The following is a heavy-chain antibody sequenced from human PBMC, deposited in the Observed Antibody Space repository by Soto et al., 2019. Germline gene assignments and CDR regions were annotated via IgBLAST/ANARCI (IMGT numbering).Heavy chain of an antibody. J-gene: IGHJ6*02. CDR2: ISDSDDNT. CDR1: GFTFSSYA. CDR3: AKAVWTYGYYYYGMDV. Sequence: PGGSLRLSCAASGFTFSSYAMSWVRQAPGKGLEWVSTISDSDDNTYYADSVKGRFTISRDSSKNMLYLQMNSLRAEDTAVYYCAKAVWTYGYYYYGMDVWGQGTTVTVSS. V-gene: IGHV3-23*01. D-gene: IGHD1-7*01.